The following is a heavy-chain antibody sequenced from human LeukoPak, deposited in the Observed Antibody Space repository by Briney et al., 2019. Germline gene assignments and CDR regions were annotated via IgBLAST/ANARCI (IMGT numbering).Heavy chain of an antibody. CDR3: ARDRGDTYYYDSSGYPI. D-gene: IGHD3-22*01. V-gene: IGHV1-46*01. CDR2: INPSGGST. Sequence: ASVKVSCKASGYTFTSYYMHWVRQAPGQGLEWMGIINPSGGSTSYAQKFQGRVTMTRDTFTSTVYMELSSLRSEDTAVYYCARDRGDTYYYDSSGYPIWGQGTLVTVSS. CDR1: GYTFTSYY. J-gene: IGHJ4*02.